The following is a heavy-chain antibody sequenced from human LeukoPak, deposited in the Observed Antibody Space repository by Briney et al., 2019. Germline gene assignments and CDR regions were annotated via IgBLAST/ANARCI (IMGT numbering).Heavy chain of an antibody. CDR3: ARGVVVVAATHDYYYYMDV. CDR2: IYTSGST. Sequence: PSETLSLTCTVSGGSISSYYWSWIRQPAGKGLEWIGRIYTSGSTNYNPSLKSRVTISVDTSKNQFSLKLSSVTAADTAVYYCARGVVVVAATHDYYYYMDVWGKGTTVTVSS. J-gene: IGHJ6*03. CDR1: GGSISSYY. D-gene: IGHD2-15*01. V-gene: IGHV4-4*07.